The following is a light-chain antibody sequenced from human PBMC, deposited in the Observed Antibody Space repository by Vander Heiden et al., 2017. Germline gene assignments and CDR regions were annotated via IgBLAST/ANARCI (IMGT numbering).Light chain of an antibody. CDR2: GAS. Sequence: EIVLTQSPGTLSLSPGERATLSCRASQSVSSSYLAWYQQKPGQAPRLLTYGASSRATGIPDRFSGSGSGTDFILTISRLEPEDFAVYYCQQYGSSPMYTFGQGTKLEIK. J-gene: IGKJ2*01. CDR1: QSVSSSY. CDR3: QQYGSSPMYT. V-gene: IGKV3-20*01.